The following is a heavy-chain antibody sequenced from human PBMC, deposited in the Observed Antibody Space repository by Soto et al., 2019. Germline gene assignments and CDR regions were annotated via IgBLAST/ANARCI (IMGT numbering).Heavy chain of an antibody. D-gene: IGHD3-10*01. CDR3: ARRGYGLYFDC. J-gene: IGHJ4*02. Sequence: EVQLVESGGGLVQPGGSLRLSCAASGFTFSSYAMHWVRQAPGKGLEYVSAISGNGGSTYYANSVKGRFTISRDNSKNTLYVQMGSLRVEDMDVDYCARRGYGLYFDCWGQGTRVSVSS. CDR2: ISGNGGST. V-gene: IGHV3-64*01. CDR1: GFTFSSYA.